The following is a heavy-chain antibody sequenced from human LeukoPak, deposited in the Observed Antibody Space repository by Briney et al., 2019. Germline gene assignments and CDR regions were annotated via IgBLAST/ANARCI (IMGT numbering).Heavy chain of an antibody. CDR3: ARTRGRTVFDL. V-gene: IGHV3-74*01. J-gene: IGHJ3*01. CDR2: VSTDGTTT. CDR1: GFSLRNYW. Sequence: PGGSLRLSCAASGFSLRNYWMHWVRQVPGRGLVWVSHVSTDGTTTNYADSVKGRLTISRDNARNTPSLQVSSLKVEDTGVYFCARTRGRTVFDLWGQGTMVTVSS. D-gene: IGHD3-10*01.